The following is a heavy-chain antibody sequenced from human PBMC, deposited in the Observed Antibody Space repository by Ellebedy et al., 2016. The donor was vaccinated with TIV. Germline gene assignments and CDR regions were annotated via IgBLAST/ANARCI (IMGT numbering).Heavy chain of an antibody. CDR3: ARSSYSSGWYGINYYYYGMDV. J-gene: IGHJ6*02. CDR1: GYTFTSYD. D-gene: IGHD6-19*01. Sequence: ASVKVSCXASGYTFTSYDINWVRQATGQGLEWMGWMNPNSGNTGYAQKFQGRVTMTRNTSISTAYMELSSLRSEDTAVYYCARSSYSSGWYGINYYYYGMDVWGQGTTVTVSS. CDR2: MNPNSGNT. V-gene: IGHV1-8*01.